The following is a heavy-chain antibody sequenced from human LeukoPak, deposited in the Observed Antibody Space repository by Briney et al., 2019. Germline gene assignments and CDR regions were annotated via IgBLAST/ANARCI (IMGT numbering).Heavy chain of an antibody. J-gene: IGHJ4*02. D-gene: IGHD6-13*01. CDR3: ARNVRFIAAAGRFDH. CDR2: IYGSGEIT. CDR1: GFTFGSPA. V-gene: IGHV3-23*01. Sequence: GGSLRLSCAASGFTFGSPAMTWVRQAPGKGLEWVSSIYGSGEITYFADSVKGRFTISRDNSKSTLYLLMNSLRAEDTAIYFCARNVRFIAAAGRFDHWGQGTLVSVSS.